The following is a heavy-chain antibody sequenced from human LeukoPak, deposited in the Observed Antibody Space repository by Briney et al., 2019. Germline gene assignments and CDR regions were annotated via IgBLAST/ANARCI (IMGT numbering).Heavy chain of an antibody. CDR3: ARRLRSGYYVSPPSHFDY. D-gene: IGHD3-9*01. Sequence: PSETLSLTCTVSGYSISSGYYWGWIRPPPGKGLEWIGEINHSGSTNYNPSLKSRVTISVDTSKNQFSLKLSSVTAADTAVYYCARRLRSGYYVSPPSHFDYWGQGTLVTVSS. V-gene: IGHV4-38-2*02. CDR2: INHSGST. CDR1: GYSISSGYY. J-gene: IGHJ4*02.